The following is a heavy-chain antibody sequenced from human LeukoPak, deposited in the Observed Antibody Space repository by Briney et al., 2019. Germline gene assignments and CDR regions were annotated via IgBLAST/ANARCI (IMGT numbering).Heavy chain of an antibody. CDR2: IYYSGST. V-gene: IGHV4-59*08. D-gene: IGHD2-15*01. CDR1: GGSISSYY. J-gene: IGHJ4*02. CDR3: ARLTPGGY. Sequence: PSETLSLTCTVSGGSISSYYWSWIRQPPGKGLEWIGHIYYSGSTNYNPSLKSRVTISLDTSKNQFSLKLRFVTAADTAVYYCARLTPGGYWGQGTLVTVSS.